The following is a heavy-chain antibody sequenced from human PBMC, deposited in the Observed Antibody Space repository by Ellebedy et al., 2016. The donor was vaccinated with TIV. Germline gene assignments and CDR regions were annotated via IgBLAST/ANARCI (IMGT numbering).Heavy chain of an antibody. CDR1: GYTFTSYY. J-gene: IGHJ3*01. Sequence: ASVKVSCKASGYTFTSYYMYWVRQAPGQGLEWMGIINPSAGSTNSAQKFQGRVTMTRDTSTSTVYMELSSLRSEDTAVYYCAKIGHYYYTSDYRDDVFDVWGQGTMVSVSS. CDR3: AKIGHYYYTSDYRDDVFDV. V-gene: IGHV1-46*01. CDR2: INPSAGST. D-gene: IGHD3-22*01.